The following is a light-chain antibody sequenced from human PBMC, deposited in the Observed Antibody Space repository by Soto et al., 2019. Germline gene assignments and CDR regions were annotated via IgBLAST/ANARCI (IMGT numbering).Light chain of an antibody. Sequence: EIVLTQSPGTLSLSPGEGATLSCRTSQSVNSRDLAWYQRKPGQAPRLLIFATSNRAADIPDRFRGSGSGTDFTLTISRLEPEDFAVYYCQQYGPSPMYTFGPGTKVEIK. J-gene: IGKJ2*01. V-gene: IGKV3-20*01. CDR1: QSVNSRD. CDR2: ATS. CDR3: QQYGPSPMYT.